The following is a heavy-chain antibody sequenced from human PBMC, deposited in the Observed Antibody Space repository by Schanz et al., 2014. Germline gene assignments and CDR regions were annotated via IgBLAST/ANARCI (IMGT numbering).Heavy chain of an antibody. D-gene: IGHD3-9*01. CDR3: ARDYYDILTGYPYDTFDI. V-gene: IGHV1-2*06. Sequence: QVQLVQSGSELKKPGASVKVSCKASGYTFTSYSMNWVRQAPGQGLEWMGRINPNSGGTNYAQKFQGRVTMTRDTSISTAYMELRRLRSDDTAVYYCARDYYDILTGYPYDTFDIWGQGTMVTVSS. CDR2: INPNSGGT. CDR1: GYTFTSYS. J-gene: IGHJ3*02.